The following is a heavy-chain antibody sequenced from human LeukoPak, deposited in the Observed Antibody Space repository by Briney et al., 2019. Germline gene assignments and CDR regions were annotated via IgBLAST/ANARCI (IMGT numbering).Heavy chain of an antibody. V-gene: IGHV4-59*01. CDR3: ARVVRGVVTSNWFDP. CDR1: GDSLNTYY. Sequence: SETLSLTCTVSGDSLNTYYWTWIRQTPGKGLEWIGFVAYSGSPNYNPSLKSRVSISIDTSKNQFSLALTSVTPADTAVYYCARVVRGVVTSNWFDPWGQGTLVTVSS. D-gene: IGHD2-21*02. J-gene: IGHJ5*02. CDR2: VAYSGSP.